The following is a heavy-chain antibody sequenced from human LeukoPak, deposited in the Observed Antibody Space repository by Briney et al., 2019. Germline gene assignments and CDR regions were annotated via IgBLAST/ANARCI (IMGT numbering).Heavy chain of an antibody. CDR1: GFTFSTYN. Sequence: GGSLRLSCAASGFTFSTYNMNWVRQAPGKGLEGVSYISTDSDSIYYADSVKGRFTISRDNAKNSLYLQMNSLRDEDTAVYYCAIDAWDLPLDAFDLWGQGTMVTVSS. V-gene: IGHV3-48*02. J-gene: IGHJ3*01. CDR2: ISTDSDSI. D-gene: IGHD1-26*01. CDR3: AIDAWDLPLDAFDL.